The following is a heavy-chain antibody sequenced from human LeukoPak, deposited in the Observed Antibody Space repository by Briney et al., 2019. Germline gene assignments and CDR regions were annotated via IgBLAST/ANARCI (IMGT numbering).Heavy chain of an antibody. J-gene: IGHJ4*02. CDR1: GGSISSYY. CDR2: IYTSGST. Sequence: SETLSLTCTVSGGSISSYYWSWIRQPAGKGLEWIGRIYTSGSTNYNPSLKSRVTMSVDTSKNQFSLKLSSVTAADTAMYYCARDSRVPAGNNHYFDYWGQGTLSPSPQ. D-gene: IGHD5-24*01. V-gene: IGHV4-4*07. CDR3: ARDSRVPAGNNHYFDY.